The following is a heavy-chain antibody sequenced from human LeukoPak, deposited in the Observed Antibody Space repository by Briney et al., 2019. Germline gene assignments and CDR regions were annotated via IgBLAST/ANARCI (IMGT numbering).Heavy chain of an antibody. Sequence: SETLSLTCTVSGGSISSSSYYWGWIRQPPGKGLEWIGSIYYSGSTYYNPSLKSRVTISVDTSKNQFSLKLSSVTAADTAVYYCARGTYDSSGYYLYYFDYWGQGTLVTVSS. D-gene: IGHD3-22*01. J-gene: IGHJ4*02. CDR2: IYYSGST. V-gene: IGHV4-39*07. CDR3: ARGTYDSSGYYLYYFDY. CDR1: GGSISSSSYY.